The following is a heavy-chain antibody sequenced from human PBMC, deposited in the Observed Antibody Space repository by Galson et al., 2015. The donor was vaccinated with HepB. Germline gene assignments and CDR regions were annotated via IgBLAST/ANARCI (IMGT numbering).Heavy chain of an antibody. CDR1: GDSVSSNSAA. Sequence: CAISGDSVSSNSAARNWIRQSPSRGLEWLGRTYYRSKWYNDYAVSVKSRITINPDTSKNQFSLQLNSVTPEDTAVYYCAREDFWSGYYYYYGMDVWGQGTTVTVSS. CDR3: AREDFWSGYYYYYGMDV. D-gene: IGHD3-3*01. V-gene: IGHV6-1*01. J-gene: IGHJ6*02. CDR2: TYYRSKWYN.